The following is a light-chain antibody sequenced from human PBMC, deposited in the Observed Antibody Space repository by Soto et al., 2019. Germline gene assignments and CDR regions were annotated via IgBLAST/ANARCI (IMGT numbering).Light chain of an antibody. V-gene: IGKV3-11*01. CDR1: QSVNNF. J-gene: IGKJ1*01. CDR2: EAS. Sequence: EIVLTQSPATLSLSPGERATLSCRASQSVNNFLAWYQQRPDQAPRLLMYEASNRATGVPARFSGSGSGTDFTLTISSLEPEDFAIYYCQQRRNWPPTFGQGTKVEIK. CDR3: QQRRNWPPT.